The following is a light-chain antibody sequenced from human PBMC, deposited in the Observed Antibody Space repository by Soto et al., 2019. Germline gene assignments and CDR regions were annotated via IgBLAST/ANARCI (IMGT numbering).Light chain of an antibody. Sequence: EIVMTQSPDTLSVSPGERATLSCRASQSVSTNLAWYQQKPGQAPRLLIYGASTRATGIPARFSGSGSGTEFTLTISSLQSGDFAVYHCQQYNNWPYTFGQGTELEIK. J-gene: IGKJ2*01. CDR2: GAS. CDR3: QQYNNWPYT. V-gene: IGKV3-15*01. CDR1: QSVSTN.